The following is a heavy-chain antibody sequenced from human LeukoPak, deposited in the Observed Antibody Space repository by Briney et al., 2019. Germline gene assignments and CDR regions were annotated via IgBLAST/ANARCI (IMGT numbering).Heavy chain of an antibody. CDR3: ARGGSSWYGPYFQH. J-gene: IGHJ1*01. D-gene: IGHD6-13*01. V-gene: IGHV4-34*01. CDR1: GGSFSGYY. Sequence: PSETLSLTCAVYGGSFSGYYWSWIRQPPGKGLEWIGEINHSGSTNYNPSLTSRVTISVHTSKNQFCLKLSSVTAADTAVYYCARGGSSWYGPYFQHWGQGTPVTVSS. CDR2: INHSGST.